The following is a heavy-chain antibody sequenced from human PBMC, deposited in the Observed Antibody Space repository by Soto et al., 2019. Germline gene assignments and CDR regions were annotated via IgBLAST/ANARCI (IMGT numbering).Heavy chain of an antibody. V-gene: IGHV1-18*01. CDR2: IGPYNGNT. Sequence: QAQLVQSGAEVKKPGASVKVSCQAGGYTFADYGIRWVRQAPGQGLEWVGWIGPYNGNTNYAQNLQDRVTMTTDTSTNTAYMELRSLRSDDTALYYCARCYCTVGSCYTCWHFDLWGRGTLLTVSS. CDR1: GYTFADYG. CDR3: ARCYCTVGSCYTCWHFDL. D-gene: IGHD2-15*01. J-gene: IGHJ2*01.